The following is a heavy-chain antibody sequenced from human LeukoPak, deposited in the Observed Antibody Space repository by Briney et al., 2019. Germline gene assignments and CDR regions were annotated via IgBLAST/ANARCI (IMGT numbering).Heavy chain of an antibody. CDR1: GFIFSSIT. Sequence: PGGSLRLSCTASGFIFSSITMNWVRQAPGKGLEWVSSITSSGSSIYYADPAKGRFTISRDNAKNSLYLQMNSLRAEDTAVYYCARAQIEDYWGQGTLVTVSS. CDR3: ARAQIEDY. V-gene: IGHV3-21*01. CDR2: ITSSGSSI. J-gene: IGHJ4*02.